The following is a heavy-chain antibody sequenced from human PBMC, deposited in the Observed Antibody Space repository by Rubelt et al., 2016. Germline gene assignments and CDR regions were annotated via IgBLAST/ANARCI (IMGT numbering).Heavy chain of an antibody. V-gene: IGHV5-51*01. CDR3: VRHNLWAFDI. Sequence: EEQLVQSGAEVKEPGDSLKISCKQYGYDFTNHWIGWVRQMPGKDLEWMGITQPGDSLTKYSTSFRGQVTISADKSITTAYLQWSVLRASDTAMYYCVRHNLWAFDIWGQGTMVTVSS. CDR2: TQPGDSLT. CDR1: GYDFTNHW. D-gene: IGHD1-14*01. J-gene: IGHJ3*02.